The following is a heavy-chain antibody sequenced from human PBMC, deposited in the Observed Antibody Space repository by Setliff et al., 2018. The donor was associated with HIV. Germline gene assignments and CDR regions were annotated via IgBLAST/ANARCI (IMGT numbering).Heavy chain of an antibody. CDR1: GDSISSGSYY. D-gene: IGHD2-21*01. CDR2: VYTSGST. Sequence: TLSLTCTVSGDSISSGSYYWSWIRQPAGKGLEWIGHVYTSGSTDYNPSLNSRPTISIDTSRNQFSLRLNSVTAADTAVYFCARVGLAYSGDMDVWGKGTTVTVSS. J-gene: IGHJ6*03. CDR3: ARVGLAYSGDMDV. V-gene: IGHV4-61*09.